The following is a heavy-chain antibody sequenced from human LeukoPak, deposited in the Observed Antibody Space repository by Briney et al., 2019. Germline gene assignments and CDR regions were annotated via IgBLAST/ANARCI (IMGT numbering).Heavy chain of an antibody. CDR2: LYAGGST. Sequence: GGSLRLSCVASGFSVSGNYMSWVRQAPGKGLEWVSVLYAGGSTYFADSVKGRFIISRDNSKNTLYLQMNSLRAEDTAVYYCAREGSQGSGSYFGYWGQGTLVTVSS. D-gene: IGHD3-10*01. V-gene: IGHV3-66*01. CDR3: AREGSQGSGSYFGY. CDR1: GFSVSGNY. J-gene: IGHJ4*02.